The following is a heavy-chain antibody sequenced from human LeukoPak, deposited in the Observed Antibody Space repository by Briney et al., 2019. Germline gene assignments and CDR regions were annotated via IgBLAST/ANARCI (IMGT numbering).Heavy chain of an antibody. Sequence: SVKVSCKASGYTFTGYYMHWVRQAPGQGLEWMGGIIPIFGTANYAQKFQGRVTITADESTSTAYMELSSLRSEDTAVYYCARVVNMSEDYVWGSYRLDYYFDYWGQGTLVTVSS. J-gene: IGHJ4*02. V-gene: IGHV1-69*13. D-gene: IGHD3-16*02. CDR1: GYTFTGYY. CDR2: IIPIFGTA. CDR3: ARVVNMSEDYVWGSYRLDYYFDY.